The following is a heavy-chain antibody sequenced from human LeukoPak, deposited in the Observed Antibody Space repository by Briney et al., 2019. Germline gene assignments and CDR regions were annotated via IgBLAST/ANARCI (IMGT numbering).Heavy chain of an antibody. J-gene: IGHJ4*02. CDR3: AKEYVYGSGTYYNVDH. D-gene: IGHD3-10*01. Sequence: GGSLRLSCAASGFTFSNYAMSWVRQAPGKGLEWVSAISGSGGRTYYADSVQGRFTLSRDNSKNTLYQQLIGLRAEDTAVYYCAKEYVYGSGTYYNVDHWGQGTRVTVS. CDR1: GFTFSNYA. V-gene: IGHV3-23*01. CDR2: ISGSGGRT.